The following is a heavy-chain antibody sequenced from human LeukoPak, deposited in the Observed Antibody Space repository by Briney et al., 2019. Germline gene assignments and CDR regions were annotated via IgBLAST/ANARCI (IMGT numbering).Heavy chain of an antibody. Sequence: GGSLRLSCAASGFTVSSKYMSWVRQAPGKGLEWVSVIYSGGSTYYADSVKGRFTISRDNSKNTLYLQMNSLRAEDTAVYYCARGCSSASCYGFDYWGQGTLVTVSS. V-gene: IGHV3-53*01. D-gene: IGHD2-2*01. J-gene: IGHJ4*02. CDR2: IYSGGST. CDR1: GFTVSSKY. CDR3: ARGCSSASCYGFDY.